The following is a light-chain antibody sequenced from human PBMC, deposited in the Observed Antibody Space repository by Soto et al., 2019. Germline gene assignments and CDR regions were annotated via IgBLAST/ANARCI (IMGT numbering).Light chain of an antibody. CDR3: QQSYSTPLGPFT. V-gene: IGKV1-39*01. CDR1: QSISSY. J-gene: IGKJ3*01. Sequence: DIQMTQSPSSLSASVGDRVTITCRASQSISSYLNWYQQKPGKAPKLLIYAASSLQSGVPSRFSGSRSGTDFTLTISSLQPENFATYYCQQSYSTPLGPFTFGPGTKVDIK. CDR2: AAS.